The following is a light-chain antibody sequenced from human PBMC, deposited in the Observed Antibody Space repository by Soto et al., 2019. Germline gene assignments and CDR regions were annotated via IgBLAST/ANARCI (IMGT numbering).Light chain of an antibody. CDR1: SSDVGGYDY. CDR3: SSYASSSTLV. V-gene: IGLV2-14*01. Sequence: QSALTQPASVSGSPGQSITISCTGTSSDVGGYDYVSWYQQHPGKVPKLMIYDVSSRPSGVSNRFSGSKSGNTASLPISGLQAEDEADYYCSSYASSSTLVFGGGTKVTVL. CDR2: DVS. J-gene: IGLJ2*01.